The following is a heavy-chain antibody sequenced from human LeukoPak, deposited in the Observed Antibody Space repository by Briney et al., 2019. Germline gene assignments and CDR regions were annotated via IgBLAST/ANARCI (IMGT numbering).Heavy chain of an antibody. V-gene: IGHV1-18*01. CDR2: ISAYNGNT. J-gene: IGHJ4*02. D-gene: IGHD3-9*01. CDR1: GYTFTSYG. CDR3: ARPKYYDILTGYYYFDY. Sequence: ASVKVSCKASGYTFTSYGISWVRQAPGQGLEWMGWISAYNGNTNYAQTLQGRVTMTTDTSTSTAYMELRSLRSDDTAVYYCARPKYYDILTGYYYFDYWGQGTLVTVSS.